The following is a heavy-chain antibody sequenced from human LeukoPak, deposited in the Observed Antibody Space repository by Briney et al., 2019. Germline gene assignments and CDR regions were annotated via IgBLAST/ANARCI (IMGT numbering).Heavy chain of an antibody. CDR1: GFTFSSYG. Sequence: GGSLRLSCAASGFTFSSYGMHWVRQAPGKGLEWVAVISYDGSNKYYADSVKGRFTISRDNSKNTLYLQMNSLRAEDTAVYYCAKDIAQSNYDWGQGTLVTVSS. J-gene: IGHJ4*02. CDR2: ISYDGSNK. CDR3: AKDIAQSNYD. V-gene: IGHV3-30*18. D-gene: IGHD4-11*01.